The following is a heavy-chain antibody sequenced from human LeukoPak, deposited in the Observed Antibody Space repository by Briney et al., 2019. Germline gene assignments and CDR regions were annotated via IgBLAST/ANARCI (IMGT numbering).Heavy chain of an antibody. D-gene: IGHD3-10*01. V-gene: IGHV3-74*01. J-gene: IGHJ4*02. Sequence: PGGSLRLSCAASGFTFSSCWMHWVRQAPGKGPVWVSRINSDGSSTSYADSVKGRFTISRDNAKNTLYLQMNSLRAEDTAVYYCARDLEWFGDVDDYWGQGTLVTVSS. CDR1: GFTFSSCW. CDR3: ARDLEWFGDVDDY. CDR2: INSDGSST.